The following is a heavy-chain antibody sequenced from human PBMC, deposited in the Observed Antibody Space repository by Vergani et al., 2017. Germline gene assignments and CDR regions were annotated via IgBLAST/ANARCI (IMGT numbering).Heavy chain of an antibody. Sequence: EVQLVQSGAEVKKPGESLRISCKGSGYSFTSYWISWVRQMPGKGLEWMGRIDPSDSYTNYSPSFQGHVTISADKSISTAYLQWISLKASDTAMYYCARPRGDYGGNYGYDAFDIWGQGTRVTVSS. V-gene: IGHV5-10-1*01. CDR2: IDPSDSYT. CDR3: ARPRGDYGGNYGYDAFDI. J-gene: IGHJ3*02. D-gene: IGHD4-23*01. CDR1: GYSFTSYW.